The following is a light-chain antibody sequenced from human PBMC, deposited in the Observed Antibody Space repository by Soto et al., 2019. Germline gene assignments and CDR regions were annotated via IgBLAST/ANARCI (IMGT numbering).Light chain of an antibody. CDR3: QQYNGSPFT. V-gene: IGKV3-20*01. CDR1: QSISHY. Sequence: EIVLTQSPGTLSLSPGVRATLSCRANQSISHYLAWYQQKPGQSPRLLIYGAASRAIGIPDRFNGSGSETTFTLTISRLQPEDFALYYCQQYNGSPFTFGPGTKVDIK. J-gene: IGKJ3*01. CDR2: GAA.